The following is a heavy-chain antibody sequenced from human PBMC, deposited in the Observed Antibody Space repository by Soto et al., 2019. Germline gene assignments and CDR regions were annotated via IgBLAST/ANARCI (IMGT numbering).Heavy chain of an antibody. J-gene: IGHJ4*02. Sequence: GRSLRLPCAASAFTFSSYWIHWVRHALGKGLKWVSRINSDGSSTTYADSVKGRFTISRDNAKNTLYLQMTSLRAEDTAVYYGARVSKEVVPAAIDYWGQGT. CDR2: INSDGSST. V-gene: IGHV3-74*01. D-gene: IGHD2-2*01. CDR1: AFTFSSYW. CDR3: ARVSKEVVPAAIDY.